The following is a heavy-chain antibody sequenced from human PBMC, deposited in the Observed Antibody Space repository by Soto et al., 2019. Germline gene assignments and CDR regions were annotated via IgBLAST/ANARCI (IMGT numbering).Heavy chain of an antibody. V-gene: IGHV3-30-3*01. D-gene: IGHD2-2*01. J-gene: IGHJ6*02. CDR3: AREDCSSTSCSYYYYSGMDV. CDR2: ISYDGSNK. Sequence: GGSLRLSCAASGFTYSSYAMSWVRQAPGKGLEWVAVISYDGSNKYYADSVKGRFTISRDNSKNTLYLQMNSLRAEDTAVYYCAREDCSSTSCSYYYYSGMDVWGQGTTVTVSS. CDR1: GFTYSSYA.